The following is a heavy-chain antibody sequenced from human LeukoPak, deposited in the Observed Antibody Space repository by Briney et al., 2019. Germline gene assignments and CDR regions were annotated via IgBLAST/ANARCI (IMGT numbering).Heavy chain of an antibody. CDR1: GFTFDDYA. CDR3: AKGRWDCSGGSCYFDY. Sequence: GGSLRLSCAASGFTFDDYAMHWVRQAPGKGLEWVSGISWNSGSIGYADSVKGRFTISRDNAKNSLYLQMNSRRAEDTALYYCAKGRWDCSGGSCYFDYWGQGTLVTVSS. CDR2: ISWNSGSI. J-gene: IGHJ4*02. D-gene: IGHD2-15*01. V-gene: IGHV3-9*01.